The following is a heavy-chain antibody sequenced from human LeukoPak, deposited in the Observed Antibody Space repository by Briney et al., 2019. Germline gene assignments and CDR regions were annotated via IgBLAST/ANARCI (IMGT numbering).Heavy chain of an antibody. CDR3: ARQTAMGRSGDY. Sequence: GEAPQIFCKASGYRFTTYWIGWVRQKPGKRLEWMGIIDPCDSETRYSPSFEGQVTISADKSLTTAYLQWNSLKASDTALYYCARQTAMGRSGDYWGQGTLVTVSS. CDR1: GYRFTTYW. CDR2: IDPCDSET. J-gene: IGHJ4*02. V-gene: IGHV5-51*01. D-gene: IGHD5-18*01.